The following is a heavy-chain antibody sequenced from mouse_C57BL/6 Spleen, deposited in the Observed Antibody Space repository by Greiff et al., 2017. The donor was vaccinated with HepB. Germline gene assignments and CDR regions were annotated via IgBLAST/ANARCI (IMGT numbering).Heavy chain of an antibody. J-gene: IGHJ4*01. Sequence: VQLQQPGTELVKPGASVKLSCKASGYTFTSYWMHWVKQRPGQGLEWIGNINPSNGGTNYNEKFKSKATLTVDKSSSTAYLQLSSLTSEDSAVYYCARSYYYGSSLYYYAMDYWGQGTSVTVSS. D-gene: IGHD1-1*01. CDR2: INPSNGGT. V-gene: IGHV1-53*01. CDR1: GYTFTSYW. CDR3: ARSYYYGSSLYYYAMDY.